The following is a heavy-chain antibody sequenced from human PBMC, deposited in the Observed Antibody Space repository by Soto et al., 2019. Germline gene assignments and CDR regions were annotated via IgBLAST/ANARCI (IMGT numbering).Heavy chain of an antibody. D-gene: IGHD3-10*01. CDR1: GGSFSGYY. Sequence: LSLTFAVYGGSFSGYYWSWIRQPPGKGLEWIGEINHSGSTNYNPSLKSRVTISVDTSKNQFSLKLSSVTAADTAVYYCARGRGRITMVRGARFDPWGQVTLVTVSS. CDR3: ARGRGRITMVRGARFDP. V-gene: IGHV4-34*01. J-gene: IGHJ5*02. CDR2: INHSGST.